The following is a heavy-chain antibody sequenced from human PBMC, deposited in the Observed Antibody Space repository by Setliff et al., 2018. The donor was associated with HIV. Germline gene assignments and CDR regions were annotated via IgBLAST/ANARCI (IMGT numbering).Heavy chain of an antibody. V-gene: IGHV4-4*09. CDR3: ARGLSFYDPGGFDY. J-gene: IGHJ4*02. Sequence: SETLSLTCTVSGGSISSYYWSWIRQPPGKGLEWIGYIYTSGSTNYNPSLKSRVTISVDTSKNQFSLKLSSVTAADTAVYYCARGLSFYDPGGFDYWGQGTLVTGS. D-gene: IGHD3-22*01. CDR1: GGSISSYY. CDR2: IYTSGST.